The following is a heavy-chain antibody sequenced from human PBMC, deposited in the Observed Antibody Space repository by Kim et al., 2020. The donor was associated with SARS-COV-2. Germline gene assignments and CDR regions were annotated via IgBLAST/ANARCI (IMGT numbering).Heavy chain of an antibody. V-gene: IGHV3-23*01. CDR1: GFTFSSYA. D-gene: IGHD1-26*01. Sequence: GGSLRLSCAASGFTFSSYAMSWVRQAPGKGLEWVSAIRGSGGSTYYADSVKGRFTISRDNSKNTLYLQMNSLRAEDTAVYYCAKVRGRGSYWMFDYWGQGTLVTVSS. CDR3: AKVRGRGSYWMFDY. CDR2: IRGSGGST. J-gene: IGHJ4*02.